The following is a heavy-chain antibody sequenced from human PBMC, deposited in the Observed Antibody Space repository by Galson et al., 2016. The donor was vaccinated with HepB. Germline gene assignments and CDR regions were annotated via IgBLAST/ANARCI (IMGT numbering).Heavy chain of an antibody. CDR3: ASQRFSGSYGWFDP. CDR1: GDIFRSHW. D-gene: IGHD1-26*01. J-gene: IGHJ5*02. Sequence: QSGAEVKKPGESLKISCLGSGDIFRSHWIAWVRQKPGKGLEWMGLIYPGDSDTKYSPSFQGRVTISAAKSLSTAYLQWSSLKASDTATYYCASQRFSGSYGWFDPWGQGTQVTVSS. CDR2: IYPGDSDT. V-gene: IGHV5-51*01.